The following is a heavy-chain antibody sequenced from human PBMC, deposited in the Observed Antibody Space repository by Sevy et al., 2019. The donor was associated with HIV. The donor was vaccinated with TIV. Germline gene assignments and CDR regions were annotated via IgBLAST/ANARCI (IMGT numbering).Heavy chain of an antibody. CDR1: GGSISSGGYY. CDR3: ARAPVLRFLEWSEAFDI. J-gene: IGHJ3*02. V-gene: IGHV4-31*03. CDR2: IYYRGST. Sequence: SETLSLTCTVSGGSISSGGYYWSWIRQHPGKGLEWIGYIYYRGSTYYNPSPKSRVTISVDTSKNQFSLKLSSLTAADTAVDYCARAPVLRFLEWSEAFDIWGQWTLVTVSS. D-gene: IGHD3-3*01.